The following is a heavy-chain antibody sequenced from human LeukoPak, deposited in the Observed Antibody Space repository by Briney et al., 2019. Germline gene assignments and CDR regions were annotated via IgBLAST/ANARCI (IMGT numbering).Heavy chain of an antibody. CDR2: INHSGSP. CDR3: ARGYCSSTTCMYYFDY. J-gene: IGHJ4*02. CDR1: GGSFSGYY. D-gene: IGHD2-2*01. V-gene: IGHV4-34*01. Sequence: SETLSLTCAVYGGSFSGYYWSWIRQPPGKGLEWIGEINHSGSPSYNPSLKSRVTISVDTSKNQFSLKLSSVTAADTAVYYCARGYCSSTTCMYYFDYWGQGTLVTVSS.